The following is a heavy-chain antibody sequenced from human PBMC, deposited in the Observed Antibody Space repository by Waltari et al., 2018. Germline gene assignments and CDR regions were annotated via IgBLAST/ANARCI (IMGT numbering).Heavy chain of an antibody. CDR3: AKGNNDFWRSDGGMDV. CDR2: MRGSGGNT. J-gene: IGHJ6*02. V-gene: IGHV3-23*01. Sequence: EVQLFAYGGGLLQPGGSLRLSCATSGFTFSNYAMRWVRQAPWKGLEWVSGMRGSGGNTYYADSVKGRFTISRDNSKNTLYLQMNSLRADDTAVYYCAKGNNDFWRSDGGMDVWGQGTTVTVSS. CDR1: GFTFSNYA. D-gene: IGHD3-3*01.